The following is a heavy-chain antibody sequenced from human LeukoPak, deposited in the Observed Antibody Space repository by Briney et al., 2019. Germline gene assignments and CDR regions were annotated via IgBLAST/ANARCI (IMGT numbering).Heavy chain of an antibody. Sequence: ASVKVSCKAFEYTFTSYDINWVRQATGQGLEWMGWMNPNSGNTGYAQKFQGRVTMTRNTSISTAYMELSSLRSEDTAVYYCARVGRKSRHAFDIWGQGTMVTVSS. CDR1: EYTFTSYD. CDR3: ARVGRKSRHAFDI. CDR2: MNPNSGNT. V-gene: IGHV1-8*01. J-gene: IGHJ3*02. D-gene: IGHD3-10*01.